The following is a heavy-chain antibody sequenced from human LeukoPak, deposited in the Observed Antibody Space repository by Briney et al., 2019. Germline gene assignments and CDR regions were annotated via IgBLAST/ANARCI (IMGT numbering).Heavy chain of an antibody. Sequence: GASVKVSCKASGYTFTSYDINWVRQATGQGLEWMGWMNPNSGNTGYAQKFQGRVTITRNTSISTAYMELSSLRSEDTAVYYCARDPMTTVTTESDYWGQGTLVTVSS. D-gene: IGHD4-17*01. V-gene: IGHV1-8*03. J-gene: IGHJ4*02. CDR2: MNPNSGNT. CDR3: ARDPMTTVTTESDY. CDR1: GYTFTSYD.